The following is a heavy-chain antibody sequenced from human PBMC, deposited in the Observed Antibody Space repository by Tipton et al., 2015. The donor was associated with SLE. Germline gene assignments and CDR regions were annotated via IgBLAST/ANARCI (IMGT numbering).Heavy chain of an antibody. Sequence: TLSLTCFVSGDSITSDIYYWGWIRQPPGKGLEWIGSVYDSGTTHYNPSLKSRVTMSVDTSKTQFSLKLGSLTAADTAVYYCARVVTVGAAHYYDIDVWGKGTTVTAAS. J-gene: IGHJ6*04. CDR2: VYDSGTT. CDR1: GDSITSDIYY. CDR3: ARVVTVGAAHYYDIDV. V-gene: IGHV4-39*07. D-gene: IGHD2-21*02.